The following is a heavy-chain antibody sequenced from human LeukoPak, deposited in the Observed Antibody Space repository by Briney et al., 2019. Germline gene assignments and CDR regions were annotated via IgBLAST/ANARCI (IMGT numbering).Heavy chain of an antibody. CDR2: ISAYNGNT. CDR1: GYTFTSYG. CDR3: ARASTTDYDFWSGYSPENAFDI. J-gene: IGHJ3*02. V-gene: IGHV1-18*01. D-gene: IGHD3-3*01. Sequence: ASVKVSCKASGYTFTSYGISWVRQAPGQGLEWMGWISAYNGNTNYAQKLQGRVTMTTDTSTSTAYMELRSLRSDDTAVYYCARASTTDYDFWSGYSPENAFDIWGQGTMVTVSS.